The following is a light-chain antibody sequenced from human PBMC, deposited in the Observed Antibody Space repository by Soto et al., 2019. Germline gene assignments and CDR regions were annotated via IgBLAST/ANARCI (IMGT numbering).Light chain of an antibody. CDR3: RQYNSYSRT. CDR1: QSISSW. CDR2: DAS. V-gene: IGKV1-5*01. Sequence: DIQMPQSPSTLSSSLGDRLAIPCGASQSISSWLAWYQQKPGKAPKLLIYDASSLESGVPSRFSGSGSGTEFTLTISSLQPDDFATYYCRQYNSYSRTFGQGTKVDIK. J-gene: IGKJ1*01.